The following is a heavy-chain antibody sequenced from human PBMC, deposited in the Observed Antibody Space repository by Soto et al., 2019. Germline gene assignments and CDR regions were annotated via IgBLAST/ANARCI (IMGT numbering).Heavy chain of an antibody. D-gene: IGHD5-18*01. CDR2: IYHSGST. CDR1: GGSISSSNW. CDR3: ASVSGYSYGEFVDY. Sequence: SETLSLTCAVSGGSISSSNWWSWVRQPPGKGLEWIGEIYHSGSTYYNPSLKSRVTISVDTSKNQFSLKLSSVTAADTAVYYCASVSGYSYGEFVDYWGQGTLVTVSS. J-gene: IGHJ4*02. V-gene: IGHV4-4*02.